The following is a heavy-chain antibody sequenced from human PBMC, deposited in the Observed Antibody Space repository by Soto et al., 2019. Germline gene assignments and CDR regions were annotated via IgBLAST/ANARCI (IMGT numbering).Heavy chain of an antibody. CDR3: GREDRVYSSSWTRGAGMDV. D-gene: IGHD6-13*01. CDR2: IIPIFGTA. CDR1: GGTFSSYA. Sequence: QVQLVQSGAEVKKPGSSVKVSCKASGGTFSSYAISWVRQAPGQGLEWMGGIIPIFGTANYAQKFQGRVTITADESTSTAYMELSSLRSEDTAVYYCGREDRVYSSSWTRGAGMDVWGQGTTVTVSS. V-gene: IGHV1-69*01. J-gene: IGHJ6*02.